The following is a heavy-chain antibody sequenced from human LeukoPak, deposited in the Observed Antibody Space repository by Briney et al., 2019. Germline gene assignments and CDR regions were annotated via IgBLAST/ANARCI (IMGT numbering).Heavy chain of an antibody. D-gene: IGHD1-26*01. CDR3: AKEVGATSSYYTMDV. V-gene: IGHV3-23*01. Sequence: GGSLRLSCAASGFTFSTYAITWVRQAPGKGLEWVAGITGSGSRTHYADSVKGRFIISRDNAKNTLYLQMSSLRAEDMAIYYCAKEVGATSSYYTMDVWGQGTTVTASS. CDR1: GFTFSTYA. CDR2: ITGSGSRT. J-gene: IGHJ6*02.